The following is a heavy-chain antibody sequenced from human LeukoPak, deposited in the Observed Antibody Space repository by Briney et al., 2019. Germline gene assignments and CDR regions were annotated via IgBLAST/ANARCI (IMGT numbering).Heavy chain of an antibody. Sequence: ASVKVSCKASGYTFTSYYMHWVRQAPGQGLEWMGIINPSGGSTSYAQKFQGRVTITADKSTSTAYMELSSLRSEDTAVYYCATSGRPIAVAGTPHAFDIWGQGTMVTVSS. V-gene: IGHV1-46*01. CDR3: ATSGRPIAVAGTPHAFDI. J-gene: IGHJ3*02. CDR2: INPSGGST. CDR1: GYTFTSYY. D-gene: IGHD6-19*01.